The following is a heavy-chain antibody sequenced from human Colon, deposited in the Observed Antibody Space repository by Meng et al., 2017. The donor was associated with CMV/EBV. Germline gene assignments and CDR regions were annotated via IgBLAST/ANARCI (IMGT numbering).Heavy chain of an antibody. D-gene: IGHD1-26*01. J-gene: IGHJ4*02. CDR1: GGSISPYR. V-gene: IGHV4-4*07. Sequence: QLPESGPGLGKPSEPLSFTCTVVGGSISPYRWSWIRQSAAKGLEWIGRIYTSGSTNYNPSLESRVTMSLDTSKNQFSLRVTSVTAADTAVYYCARASAWREDYFDYWGQGTLVTVSS. CDR3: ARASAWREDYFDY. CDR2: IYTSGST.